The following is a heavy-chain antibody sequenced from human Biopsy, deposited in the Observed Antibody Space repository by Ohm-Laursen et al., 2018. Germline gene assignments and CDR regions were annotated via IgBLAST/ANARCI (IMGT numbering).Heavy chain of an antibody. CDR1: GDSISSYY. J-gene: IGHJ3*02. CDR3: ARVEAGTYDALDI. CDR2: VYYTGST. V-gene: IGHV4-59*01. Sequence: TLSLTCTVSGDSISSYYWSWIRQPPGKGLEWIGYVYYTGSTDYNPSLKSRVTFSVDMSKSQFSLKLYSVTAADTAVYYCARVEAGTYDALDIWGQGTLVAVSA. D-gene: IGHD1-26*01.